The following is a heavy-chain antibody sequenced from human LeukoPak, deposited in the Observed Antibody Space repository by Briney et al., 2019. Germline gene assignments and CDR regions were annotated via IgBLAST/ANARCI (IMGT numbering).Heavy chain of an antibody. J-gene: IGHJ6*02. CDR1: GGSISSYY. Sequence: ASETLFLTCTVSGGSISSYYWSWIRQPPGKGLEWIGYIYHSGSTNYNPSLKSRVTISVDTSKNQFSLKLSSVTAADTAVYYCARETYYYDSSGYSTSTMDVWGQGTTVTVSS. CDR3: ARETYYYDSSGYSTSTMDV. D-gene: IGHD3-22*01. CDR2: IYHSGST. V-gene: IGHV4-59*01.